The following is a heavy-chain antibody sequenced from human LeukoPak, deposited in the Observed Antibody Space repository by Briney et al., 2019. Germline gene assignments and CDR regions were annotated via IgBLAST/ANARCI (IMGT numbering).Heavy chain of an antibody. V-gene: IGHV3-74*01. CDR1: GFTFGDYA. CDR3: ARAVYGGNSEPFDY. CDR2: INTDGSTT. D-gene: IGHD4-23*01. J-gene: IGHJ4*02. Sequence: PGGSLRLSCSASGFTFGDYAMSWVRQAPGKGLVWVSRINTDGSTTSYADSVKGRFTISRDNAKNTLYLQMNSLRAEDTAVYYCARAVYGGNSEPFDYWGQGTLVTVSS.